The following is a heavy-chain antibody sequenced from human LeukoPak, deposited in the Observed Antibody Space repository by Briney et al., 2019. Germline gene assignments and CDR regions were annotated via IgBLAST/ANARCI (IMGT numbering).Heavy chain of an antibody. V-gene: IGHV4-4*09. CDR3: AREYCTRTTCYFDY. D-gene: IGHD2-2*01. CDR1: GASISSYY. CDR2: IYTSGST. Sequence: PSETLSLTCSVSGASISSYYWSWIRQPPGKGLEWIGYIYTSGSTNYNPSLKSRVTISVDTSKNQFSLKLSSVTAADAAVYYCAREYCTRTTCYFDYWGQGTLVTVSS. J-gene: IGHJ4*02.